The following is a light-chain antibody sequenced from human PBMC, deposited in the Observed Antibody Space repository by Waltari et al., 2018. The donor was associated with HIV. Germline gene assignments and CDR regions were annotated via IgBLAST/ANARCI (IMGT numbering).Light chain of an antibody. CDR1: NSNIGSNS. CDR2: SKN. V-gene: IGLV1-44*01. Sequence: QSVLTQPPSASGTPRPRVTISCSGRNSNIGSNSVNWYQPVPGTAPKLLIYSKNQRPSGVPDRFACSKSGNSGSRAISGRRSEEEAGYYCAAWDDSRNGEVSVGGGTKLTGL. CDR3: AAWDDSRNGEVS. J-gene: IGLJ2*01.